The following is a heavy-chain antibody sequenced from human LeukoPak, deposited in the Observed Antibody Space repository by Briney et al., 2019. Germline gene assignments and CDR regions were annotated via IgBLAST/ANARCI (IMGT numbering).Heavy chain of an antibody. CDR1: GFTFSASA. Sequence: GGSLRLSCAASGFTFSASAMHWVRQASGKGLEWVGRIRSKANNYATAYAASVKGRFTISRDDSKNTTYLQMNSLKTEDTAVYYCTSARVYGDYVNWYFDLWGRGALVSVSS. D-gene: IGHD4-17*01. V-gene: IGHV3-73*01. CDR3: TSARVYGDYVNWYFDL. CDR2: IRSKANNYAT. J-gene: IGHJ2*01.